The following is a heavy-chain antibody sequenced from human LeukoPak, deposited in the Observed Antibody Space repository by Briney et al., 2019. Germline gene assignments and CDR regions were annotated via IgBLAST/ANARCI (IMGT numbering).Heavy chain of an antibody. CDR2: IYYSGST. CDR3: ARRRGALDY. J-gene: IGHJ4*02. D-gene: IGHD1-26*01. CDR1: GDSISSSNYY. Sequence: SETLSLTCTVSGDSISSSNYYWGWIRQPPGKGLEWIGSIYYSGSTYYNPSLKSRVTISVDTSRNQFSLKLSSVTAADTAVYYCARRRGALDYWGQGTLVTVSS. V-gene: IGHV4-39*01.